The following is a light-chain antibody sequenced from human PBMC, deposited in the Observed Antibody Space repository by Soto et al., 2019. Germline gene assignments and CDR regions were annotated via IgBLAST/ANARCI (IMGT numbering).Light chain of an antibody. CDR2: EGS. CDR1: SSDVGSYNL. V-gene: IGLV2-23*03. CDR3: CSYAGSSTFAV. Sequence: QSALTQPASVSGSPGQSITISCTGTSSDVGSYNLVSWYQQHPGKAPKLMIYEGSERPSGVSNRFSGSKSGNTASLTISGLQAEDEADYYCCSYAGSSTFAVFGGRTKLTVL. J-gene: IGLJ2*01.